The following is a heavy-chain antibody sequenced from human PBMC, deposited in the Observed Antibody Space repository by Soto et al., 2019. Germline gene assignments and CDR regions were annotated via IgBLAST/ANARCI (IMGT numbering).Heavy chain of an antibody. CDR3: ARGLSFRGDFDV. Sequence: HLQESGPGLVKPSGTLSLTCDVSGGSISSSSWWTWVRQSRGKGLEWIGEIYHAGSPNYNPSFQSRVTILADKSKNHFSLRLTSVTAADTAIYYCARGLSFRGDFDVWGQGTTVTVSS. V-gene: IGHV4-4*02. CDR1: GGSISSSSW. CDR2: IYHAGSP. D-gene: IGHD2-21*02. J-gene: IGHJ3*01.